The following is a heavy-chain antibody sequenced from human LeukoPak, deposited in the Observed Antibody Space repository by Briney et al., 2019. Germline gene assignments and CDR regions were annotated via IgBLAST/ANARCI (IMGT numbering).Heavy chain of an antibody. CDR2: VGPDGSEI. Sequence: GGSLRLSCAAYGFTFSNYWMSWVRQAPGKGLEWVANVGPDGSEIQCVDSMRGRFTVSRDNSENSLYLRMSSLRAEDTAVYYCATTTRSRSWDYWGQGTLVTVSS. D-gene: IGHD2-2*01. CDR1: GFTFSNYW. J-gene: IGHJ4*02. V-gene: IGHV3-7*01. CDR3: ATTTRSRSWDY.